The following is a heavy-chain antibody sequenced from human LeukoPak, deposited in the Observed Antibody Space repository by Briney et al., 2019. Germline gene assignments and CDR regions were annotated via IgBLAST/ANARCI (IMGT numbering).Heavy chain of an antibody. V-gene: IGHV4-39*07. J-gene: IGHJ2*01. CDR3: ARANGWYGRGYFDL. CDR2: IYYSGST. D-gene: IGHD6-19*01. CDR1: GGSISSSNYY. Sequence: PSETLSLTCTVSGGSISSSNYYWGWIRQPPGKGLEWIEHIYYSGSTYYNPSLKSRVTISVDTSKNQFSLKLSSVTAADTAVYYCARANGWYGRGYFDLWGRGTLVSVSS.